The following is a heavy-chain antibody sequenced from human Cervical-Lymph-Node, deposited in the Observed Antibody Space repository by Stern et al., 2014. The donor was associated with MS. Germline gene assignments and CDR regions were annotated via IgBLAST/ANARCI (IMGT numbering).Heavy chain of an antibody. D-gene: IGHD5-24*01. Sequence: QVQLVQSGAEVKKPGASVKVSCKASGYSFTGYYVYWVRQAPGQGLEWMGRINPDSGDTNYAQKFQGRVIMTRDTSISTAYMELGRLRSDDTAVYYCARDKEMAPLWSWGQGTLVTVSS. V-gene: IGHV1-2*02. J-gene: IGHJ5*02. CDR3: ARDKEMAPLWS. CDR2: INPDSGDT. CDR1: GYSFTGYY.